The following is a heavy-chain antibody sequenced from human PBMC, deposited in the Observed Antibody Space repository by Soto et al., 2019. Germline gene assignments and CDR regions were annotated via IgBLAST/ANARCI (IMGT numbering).Heavy chain of an antibody. V-gene: IGHV4-59*01. CDR3: ARESRGLVGGFYWYFDL. J-gene: IGHJ2*01. CDR2: IYYSGST. Sequence: SETLSLTCTVSGGSISSYYWSWIRQPPGKGLEWIGYIYYSGSTNYNPSLKSRVTISVDTSKNQFSLKLSSVTAADTAVYYCARESRGLVGGFYWYFDLWGRGTLVTVSS. CDR1: GGSISSYY. D-gene: IGHD3-16*01.